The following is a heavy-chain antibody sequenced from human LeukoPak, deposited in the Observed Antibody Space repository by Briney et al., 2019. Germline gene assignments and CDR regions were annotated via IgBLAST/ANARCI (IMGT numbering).Heavy chain of an antibody. J-gene: IGHJ4*02. D-gene: IGHD5-24*01. Sequence: ETLSLTCTVSGGSISSSSYYWGWIRQPPGKGLEWIGSIYYSGSTYYNPSLKSRVTISVDTSKNQFSLKLSSVTAADTAVYYCARRRDGYNYIDYWGQGTLVTVSS. CDR1: GGSISSSSYY. V-gene: IGHV4-39*01. CDR3: ARRRDGYNYIDY. CDR2: IYYSGST.